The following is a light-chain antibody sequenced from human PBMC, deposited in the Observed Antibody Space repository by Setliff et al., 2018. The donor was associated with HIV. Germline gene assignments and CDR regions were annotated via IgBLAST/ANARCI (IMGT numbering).Light chain of an antibody. CDR2: DNT. J-gene: IGLJ1*01. Sequence: QSVLTQPPSVSGAPGQRITISCIGTSSNIGAGCDVHWYQQLPGTAPKLLIYDNTNRPSGVPDRFSGSNSGTSASLAITGLQAEDEADYYCQSYDSGLGVFGTGTKVTVL. V-gene: IGLV1-40*01. CDR1: SSNIGAGCD. CDR3: QSYDSGLGV.